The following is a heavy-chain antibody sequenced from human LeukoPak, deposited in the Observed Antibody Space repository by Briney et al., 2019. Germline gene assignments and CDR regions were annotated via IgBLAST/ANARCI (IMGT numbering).Heavy chain of an antibody. CDR3: ARRTDTGGSFDY. V-gene: IGHV3-33*01. Sequence: GGSLRLSCVASGFTFSSYGFHWVRQAPGKGLEWVTVLWYDGNKKYYADSVKGRFTVSRDSSKNTLYLQMNSLGGEDTAVYYCARRTDTGGSFDYWGQGTLVAVSS. D-gene: IGHD7-27*01. CDR1: GFTFSSYG. CDR2: LWYDGNKK. J-gene: IGHJ4*02.